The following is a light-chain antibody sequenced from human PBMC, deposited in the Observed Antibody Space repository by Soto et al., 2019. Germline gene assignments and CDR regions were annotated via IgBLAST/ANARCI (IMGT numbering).Light chain of an antibody. Sequence: DIQMTQSPFSLSASVGDRVTITCRASQGIRNYLGWFQQKPGEAPKRLIHATSSLEGGFPSRFSGSGSGTEFTLTISSLQPEDFATYYCLQHNSYPYTFGQGTKLEIK. CDR3: LQHNSYPYT. CDR1: QGIRNY. J-gene: IGKJ2*01. V-gene: IGKV1-17*01. CDR2: ATS.